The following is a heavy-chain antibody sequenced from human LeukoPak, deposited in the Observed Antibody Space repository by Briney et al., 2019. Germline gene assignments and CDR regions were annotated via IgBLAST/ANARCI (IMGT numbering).Heavy chain of an antibody. CDR1: GYTFTGYY. J-gene: IGHJ5*02. D-gene: IGHD3-10*01. V-gene: IGHV1-2*02. CDR3: ARDSGSGSSVWFDP. Sequence: ASVKVSCNASGYTFTGYYMHWVRQAPGQGLEWMGWINPNSGGTNYAQKFQGRVTMTRDTSISTAYMELSRLRSDDTAVYYCARDSGSGSSVWFDPWGQGTLVTVSS. CDR2: INPNSGGT.